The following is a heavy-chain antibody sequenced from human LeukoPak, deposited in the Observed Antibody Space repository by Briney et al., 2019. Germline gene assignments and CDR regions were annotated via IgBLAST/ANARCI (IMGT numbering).Heavy chain of an antibody. Sequence: GGSLRLSCAASGFTFSSYEMNWVSQAPGKGLEWVSYISSSGRTIYYADSVKGRFTISRDNAKKSLYLQMNSLRAEDTAVYYCARYFIAAAGSAYFDYWGQGTLVTVSS. J-gene: IGHJ4*02. CDR2: ISSSGRTI. D-gene: IGHD6-13*01. CDR1: GFTFSSYE. V-gene: IGHV3-48*03. CDR3: ARYFIAAAGSAYFDY.